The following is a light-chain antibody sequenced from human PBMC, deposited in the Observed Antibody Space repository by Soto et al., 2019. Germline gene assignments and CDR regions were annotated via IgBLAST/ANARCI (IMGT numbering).Light chain of an antibody. CDR3: AAWDNSLSGWV. J-gene: IGLJ3*02. CDR1: SSNIGSTS. Sequence: QSVLTQPPSASGTPGQRVTISCSGSSSNIGSTSVYWYQQLPGTAPKLLIYSNNRRPSGVPDRLSGSKSGTSASLAISGLQSEDAADYYCAAWDNSLSGWVFGGGTKLTVL. CDR2: SNN. V-gene: IGLV1-44*01.